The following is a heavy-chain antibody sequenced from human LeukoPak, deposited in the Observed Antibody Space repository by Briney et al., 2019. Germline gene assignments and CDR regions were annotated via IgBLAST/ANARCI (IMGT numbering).Heavy chain of an antibody. D-gene: IGHD5-18*01. V-gene: IGHV3-9*01. Sequence: PGTSLRLSCAASGFIFDDYAVHWVRQAPGKGLEWVSGISWNSGSMEYADSVKGRFTISRDNAKNSLYLQMNSLRVEDTALYYCARDRASRGYSSGLFDYWAQGTLVTVSS. CDR2: ISWNSGSM. CDR1: GFIFDDYA. CDR3: ARDRASRGYSSGLFDY. J-gene: IGHJ4*02.